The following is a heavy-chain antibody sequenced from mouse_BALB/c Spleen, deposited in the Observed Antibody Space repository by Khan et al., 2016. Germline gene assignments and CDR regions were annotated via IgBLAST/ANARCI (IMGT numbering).Heavy chain of an antibody. V-gene: IGHV6-6*02. CDR1: GFTFSNYW. Sequence: EVKLEESGGGLVQPGGSMKLSCVASGFTFSNYWMNWVRQSPEKGLEWVAEIRLKSNNYATHYAESVKGRFTISRDDSKSSVYLQMNNLRAEDTGIYYCTDSHDRFAYWGQGTLVTVSA. CDR2: IRLKSNNYAT. D-gene: IGHD2-12*01. CDR3: TDSHDRFAY. J-gene: IGHJ3*01.